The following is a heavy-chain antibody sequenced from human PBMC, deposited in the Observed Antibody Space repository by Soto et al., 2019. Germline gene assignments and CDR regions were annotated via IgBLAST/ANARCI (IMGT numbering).Heavy chain of an antibody. Sequence: GGSLRLSCAASGFNFSSYAMSWVRQAPGKGLEWVSAISGSGGSTYYADSVKGRLTISRDNSKNTLYLQMNSLRAEDTAVYYCAKANQWLVRAFDYWGQGTLVTVSS. J-gene: IGHJ4*02. D-gene: IGHD6-19*01. CDR1: GFNFSSYA. CDR2: ISGSGGST. V-gene: IGHV3-23*01. CDR3: AKANQWLVRAFDY.